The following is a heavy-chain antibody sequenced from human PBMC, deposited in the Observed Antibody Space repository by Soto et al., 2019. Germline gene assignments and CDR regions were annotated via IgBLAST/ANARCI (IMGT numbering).Heavy chain of an antibody. V-gene: IGHV1-3*05. D-gene: IGHD6-19*01. J-gene: IGHJ4*02. Sequence: QVQVVQSGAEEKKPGASVKVSCTASGYTFTGYAMHWVRQAPGQRLEWMGWINAGNGNTKYSQKFQGRVTITRDTXXXXXXXXXXXXXXXXXAXYXXXXXXXVAADFDYWGQGTLVTVSS. CDR1: GYTFTGYA. CDR2: INAGNGNT. CDR3: XXXXXVAADFDY.